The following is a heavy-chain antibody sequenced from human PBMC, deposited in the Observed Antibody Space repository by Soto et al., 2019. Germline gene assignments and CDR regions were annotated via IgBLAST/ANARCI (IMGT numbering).Heavy chain of an antibody. J-gene: IGHJ6*02. Sequence: PSETLSLTCTVSGGSISSYYWSWIRQPPGKGLEWTGYIYYSGSTNYNPSLKSRVTISVDTSKNQFSLKLSSVTAADTAVYYCAREGLTGTIGLYYYYGMDVWGQGTTVTVSS. D-gene: IGHD1-7*01. V-gene: IGHV4-59*01. CDR2: IYYSGST. CDR3: AREGLTGTIGLYYYYGMDV. CDR1: GGSISSYY.